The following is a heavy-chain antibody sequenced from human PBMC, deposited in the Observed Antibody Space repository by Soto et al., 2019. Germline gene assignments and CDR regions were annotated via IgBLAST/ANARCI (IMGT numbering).Heavy chain of an antibody. Sequence: SETLSLTCAVFGGYISGYHSIWIRQSPGKGLEWIGEINHSGSTNYNPSLKNRVTISVDTSKNQFSLKLNSVNAADMAVYYCARGYSPVGAYWGQGTPVTVSS. J-gene: IGHJ4*02. CDR2: INHSGST. CDR3: ARGYSPVGAY. CDR1: GGYISGYH. D-gene: IGHD2-21*01. V-gene: IGHV4-34*01.